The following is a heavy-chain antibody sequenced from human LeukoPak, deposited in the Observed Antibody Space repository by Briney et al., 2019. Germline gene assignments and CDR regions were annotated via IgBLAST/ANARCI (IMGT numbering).Heavy chain of an antibody. V-gene: IGHV1-18*01. J-gene: IGHJ4*02. CDR2: ISVYNGKT. Sequence: ASVTVSFKASGYTFTNYGISWVRQAPGQGREGVGWISVYNGKTNYEQKLQGRVTMTTDTSTSTAYMELRSLRSDDTAVYYCARGPLDYFDYWGQGTPVTVSS. CDR3: ARGPLDYFDY. CDR1: GYTFTNYG.